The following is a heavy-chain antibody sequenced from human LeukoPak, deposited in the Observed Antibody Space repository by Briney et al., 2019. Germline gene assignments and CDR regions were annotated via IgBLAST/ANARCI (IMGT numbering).Heavy chain of an antibody. CDR3: ARVDYYDSSGSQYFDY. CDR2: INPSGGST. V-gene: IGHV1-46*01. CDR1: GYTFTSYY. J-gene: IGHJ4*02. D-gene: IGHD3-22*01. Sequence: ASVKVSCKASGYTFTSYYMHWVRQAPGQGLKWMGIINPSGGSTSYAQKFQGRVTMTRDTSTSTVYMELSSLRSEDTAVYYCARVDYYDSSGSQYFDYWGQGTLVTVSS.